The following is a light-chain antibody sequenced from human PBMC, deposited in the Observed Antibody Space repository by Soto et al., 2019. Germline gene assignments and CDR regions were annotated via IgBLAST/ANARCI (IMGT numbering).Light chain of an antibody. V-gene: IGKV3-20*01. J-gene: IGKJ5*01. CDR1: QSLSGNY. Sequence: EIVLTQSPGTLSLSPGERATLSCRASQSLSGNYLAWYQQKPGQAPRFLIYCASNRTTGIPDRFSGGGSGTDFALTISRPEPEDSAVYYCQQYGSSPITFGQGTRLEIK. CDR3: QQYGSSPIT. CDR2: CAS.